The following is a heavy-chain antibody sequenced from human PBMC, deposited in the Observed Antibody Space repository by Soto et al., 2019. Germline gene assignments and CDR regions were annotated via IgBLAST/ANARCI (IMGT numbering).Heavy chain of an antibody. Sequence: SQTNSHTCRISGDNVSSNSAAWNGIMQSPSRGPEWLGRTYYRSKWYNDYAVSVKSRITIYPDTSTNHFYLQLTSVTPEDTAVYYCAREDDSSRLNCFDPWRQGTLVTVSS. J-gene: IGHJ5*02. D-gene: IGHD6-13*01. CDR2: TYYRSKWYN. CDR1: GDNVSSNSAA. CDR3: AREDDSSRLNCFDP. V-gene: IGHV6-1*01.